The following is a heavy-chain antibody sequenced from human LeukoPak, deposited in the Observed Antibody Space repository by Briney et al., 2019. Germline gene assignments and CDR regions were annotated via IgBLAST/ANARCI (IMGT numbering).Heavy chain of an antibody. CDR2: MYYSGST. J-gene: IGHJ3*02. V-gene: IGHV4-39*01. CDR3: ARSGWELLGAIGI. CDR1: GGSISSGDSY. D-gene: IGHD1-26*01. Sequence: PSEALSLTCTVSGGSISSGDSYWGWIRQPPGKGLEWIGSMYYSGSTYYNPSLKSRVTISVDTSKNQFSLKLSSVTAADTAVYYCARSGWELLGAIGIWGQGTMVTVSS.